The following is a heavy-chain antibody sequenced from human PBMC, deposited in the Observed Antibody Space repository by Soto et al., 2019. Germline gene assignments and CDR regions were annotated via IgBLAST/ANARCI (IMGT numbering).Heavy chain of an antibody. CDR2: IYHSGST. CDR1: GGSISSGGYS. D-gene: IGHD3-9*01. CDR3: ARGEPLRHFDWSLPNWFDP. V-gene: IGHV4-30-2*01. Sequence: PSDTLSLTCAVSGGSISSGGYSWSWIRQPPGKGLEWIGYIYHSGSTYYSPSLKSRVTISVDRSKNQFSLKLSSVTAADTAVYYCARGEPLRHFDWSLPNWFDPWGQGTLVTVSS. J-gene: IGHJ5*02.